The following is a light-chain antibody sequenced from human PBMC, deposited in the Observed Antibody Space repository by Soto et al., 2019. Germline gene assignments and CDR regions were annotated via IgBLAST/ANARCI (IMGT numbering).Light chain of an antibody. CDR3: QHRDGFT. V-gene: IGKV3-11*01. CDR1: QSVNSY. CDR2: DAS. J-gene: IGKJ3*01. Sequence: EIVLTQSPATLSLSPGERATLSCRASQSVNSYLAWYQQIPGQAPRLLIHDASIRATGIPARFSGSGSGTDFTLTISSLEPEDFAVYYCQHRDGFTFGPGTKVDIK.